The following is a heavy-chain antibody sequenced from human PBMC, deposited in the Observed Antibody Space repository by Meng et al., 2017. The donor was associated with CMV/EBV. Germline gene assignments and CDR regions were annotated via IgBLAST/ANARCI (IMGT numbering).Heavy chain of an antibody. V-gene: IGHV3-11*01. CDR2: ISSSGSTI. J-gene: IGHJ4*02. D-gene: IGHD3-22*01. Sequence: GGSLRLSCAASGFTFSDYYMSWIRQAPGKGLEWVSYISSSGSTIYYADSVKGRFTISRDNAKNSLYLRMNSLRAEDTAVYYCARERSQLDSSGYDDWGQGTLVTVSS. CDR3: ARERSQLDSSGYDD. CDR1: GFTFSDYY.